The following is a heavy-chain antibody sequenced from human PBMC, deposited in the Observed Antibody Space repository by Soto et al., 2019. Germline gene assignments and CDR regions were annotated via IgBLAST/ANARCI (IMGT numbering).Heavy chain of an antibody. CDR1: GGTFNNYA. J-gene: IGHJ5*02. CDR2: IIPIFGIP. V-gene: IGHV1-69*10. Sequence: SVKVSCKASGGTFNNYAISWVRQAPGQGLEWMAGIIPIFGIPNYAQRFQGRLTITADKSTRTAYMELVSLTSEDTAVYYCARAADGYNYNWFDPWGQGTLVTVSS. CDR3: ARAADGYNYNWFDP. D-gene: IGHD5-12*01.